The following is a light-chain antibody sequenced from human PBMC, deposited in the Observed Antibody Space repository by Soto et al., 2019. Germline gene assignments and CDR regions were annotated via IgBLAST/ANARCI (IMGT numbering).Light chain of an antibody. J-gene: IGKJ1*01. Sequence: IQLTQSPSSLSASVGDRVTITCRASQDIGIYLAWYQQKPGKAPNLLIYAASSLQRGVPSRFSGSGSGTDFTLTIRSLQPEDSATYHCQQLSSYPVTFGQGTKVDIK. CDR1: QDIGIY. V-gene: IGKV1-9*01. CDR2: AAS. CDR3: QQLSSYPVT.